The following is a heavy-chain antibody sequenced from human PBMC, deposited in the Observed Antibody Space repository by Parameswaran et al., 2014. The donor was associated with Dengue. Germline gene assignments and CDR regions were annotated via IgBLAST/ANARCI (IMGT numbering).Heavy chain of an antibody. V-gene: IGHV3-21*01. J-gene: IGHJ6*02. CDR3: ARANRRYYYGMDV. CDR2: ISSSSSYI. D-gene: IGHD1-14*01. Sequence: VRQMPGKGLEWVSSISSSSSYIYYADSVKGRFTISRDNAKNSLYLQMNSLRAEDTAVYYCARANRRYYYGMDVWGQGTTVTVSS.